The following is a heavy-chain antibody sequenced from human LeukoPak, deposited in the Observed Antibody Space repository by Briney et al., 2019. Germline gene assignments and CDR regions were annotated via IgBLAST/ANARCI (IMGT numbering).Heavy chain of an antibody. J-gene: IGHJ4*02. Sequence: KPGGSLRLSCAASGGIISRYYMCWVRQAPGKGLEWISDISSSADIVAYADSVKGRFTISRDNAKDSLFLQMSSLTADDTAVYYFPREIVAGTFDHWGQGILVTVSS. D-gene: IGHD1/OR15-1a*01. CDR3: PREIVAGTFDH. CDR2: ISSSADIV. V-gene: IGHV3-11*01. CDR1: GGIISRYY.